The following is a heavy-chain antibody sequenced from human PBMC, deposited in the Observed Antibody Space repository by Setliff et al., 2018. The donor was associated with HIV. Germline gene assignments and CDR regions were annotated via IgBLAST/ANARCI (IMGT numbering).Heavy chain of an antibody. CDR2: VYYNGDT. J-gene: IGHJ6*03. CDR3: ARQPVAGAGYYYYMDV. CDR1: GGSISSGGYY. D-gene: IGHD3-9*01. V-gene: IGHV4-31*03. Sequence: SETLSLTCTVSGGSISSGGYYWSWIRQHPEKGLEWIGYVYYNGDTYYNPSLKSRVTLSVDTSKNQFSLNLSSVTAADTAVYYCARQPVAGAGYYYYMDVWGKGTTVTVSS.